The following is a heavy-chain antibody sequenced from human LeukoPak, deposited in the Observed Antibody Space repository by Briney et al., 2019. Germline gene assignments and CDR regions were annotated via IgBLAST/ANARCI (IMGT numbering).Heavy chain of an antibody. CDR3: ASRGHVGSGTYSPYDY. J-gene: IGHJ4*02. V-gene: IGHV3-23*01. D-gene: IGHD3-10*01. CDR2: ISGSGSRT. Sequence: GGSLRLSCAASGFTVSSNYMNWVRQAPGKGLEWVSVISGSGSRTYYADSVKGRFTISRDNSRNTIYLQMTSLRAEDTAVYYCASRGHVGSGTYSPYDYWGQGTLVSVSS. CDR1: GFTVSSNY.